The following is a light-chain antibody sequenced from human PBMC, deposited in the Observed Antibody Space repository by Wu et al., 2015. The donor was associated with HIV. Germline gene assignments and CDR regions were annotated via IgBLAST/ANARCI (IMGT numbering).Light chain of an antibody. J-gene: IGKJ5*01. Sequence: DIQMTQSPSSLSASVGDRITITCRTSQGISNSLAWYQQKPGKAPKLLLYTASRLESGVPSRFSGSGSGTEFTLTISSLQPDDFATYYCQQYNSYPITFGQGTRLEIK. CDR3: QQYNSYPIT. CDR2: TAS. V-gene: IGKV1-NL1*01. CDR1: QGISNS.